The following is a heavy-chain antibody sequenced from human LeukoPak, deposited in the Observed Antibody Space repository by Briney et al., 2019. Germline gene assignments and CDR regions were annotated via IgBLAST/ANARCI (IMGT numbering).Heavy chain of an antibody. CDR2: FDPEDGET. Sequence: ASVKVSCKVSGYTLTELSMHWVRQAPGKGLEWMGGFDPEDGETIYAQKFQGRVTMTEDTSTDTAYMELSSLRSEDTAVYYCARGQKYRSGYTVTELGSRYFDYWGQGTLVTVSS. V-gene: IGHV1-24*01. J-gene: IGHJ4*02. CDR3: ARGQKYRSGYTVTELGSRYFDY. D-gene: IGHD5-18*01. CDR1: GYTLTELS.